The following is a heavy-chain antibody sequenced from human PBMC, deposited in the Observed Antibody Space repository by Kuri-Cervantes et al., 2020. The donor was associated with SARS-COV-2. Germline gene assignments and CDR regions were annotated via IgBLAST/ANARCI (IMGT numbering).Heavy chain of an antibody. J-gene: IGHJ4*02. CDR2: INPNSGGT. CDR3: ARGEAARGLMVVFKWRGAGPLHF. Sequence: ASVKVSCKASGYTFTDYYMHWVRQAPGQGLEWMGWINPNSGGTNYAQKSQGWVTMTRDTSISTVYMELSRLRSDDTAVYYCARGEAARGLMVVFKWRGAGPLHFWGQGTLVTVSS. V-gene: IGHV1-2*04. CDR1: GYTFTDYY. D-gene: IGHD2-8*02.